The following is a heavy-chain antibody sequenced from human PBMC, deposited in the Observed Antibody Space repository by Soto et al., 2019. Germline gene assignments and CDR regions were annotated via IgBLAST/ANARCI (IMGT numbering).Heavy chain of an antibody. Sequence: QVQLVESGGGVVQPGKSLRLSCDASGFTFSDYGMHWVRQAPGKGLEWVAVIWYDGNNKHYADSVEGRFTVYRDNSKNTLYLEMNSLRVEDTGVYYCASARSSTVSTGIDYWGQGTPVTVSS. D-gene: IGHD4-17*01. J-gene: IGHJ4*02. CDR3: ASARSSTVSTGIDY. CDR1: GFTFSDYG. V-gene: IGHV3-33*01. CDR2: IWYDGNNK.